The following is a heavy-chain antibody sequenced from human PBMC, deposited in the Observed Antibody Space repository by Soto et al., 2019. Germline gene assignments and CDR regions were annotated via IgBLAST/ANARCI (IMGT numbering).Heavy chain of an antibody. CDR2: ISYDGSNK. CDR1: GFTFSSYG. V-gene: IGHV3-30*18. Sequence: QVQLVESGGGVVQPGRSLRLSCAASGFTFSSYGMHWVRQAPGKGLEWVAVISYDGSNKYYADSVKGRFTISRDNSNNTLYLQMNSLRAEDTAVYYCAKGAYGDWGQGTTVTVSS. CDR3: AKGAYGD. D-gene: IGHD4-17*01. J-gene: IGHJ6*02.